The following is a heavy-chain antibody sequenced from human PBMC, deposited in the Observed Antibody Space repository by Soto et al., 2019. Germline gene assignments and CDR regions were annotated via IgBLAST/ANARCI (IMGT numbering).Heavy chain of an antibody. D-gene: IGHD1-20*01. V-gene: IGHV4-4*02. CDR3: AGRKWNRKTFDP. CDR2: IYHSGST. J-gene: IGHJ5*02. Sequence: SETLSLTCAVSSGSISSSNWWSWVRQPPGKGLEWIGEIYHSGSTNYNPSLKSRVTISVDKSKNQFSLKLSSVTAADTAVYYCAGRKWNRKTFDPWGQGTLVTVSS. CDR1: SGSISSSNW.